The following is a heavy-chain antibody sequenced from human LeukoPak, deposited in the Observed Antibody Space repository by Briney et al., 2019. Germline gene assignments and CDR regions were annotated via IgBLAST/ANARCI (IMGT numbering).Heavy chain of an antibody. CDR1: GYSFTSYW. J-gene: IGHJ3*02. D-gene: IGHD6-19*01. V-gene: IGHV5-51*01. CDR2: IYPGDPDT. Sequence: GESMKISCKCSGYSFTSYWIGWVRQMPGKGLEWMGIIYPGDPDTRYSPSFQGQVTISADKSISTAYLQWSSLKASDTAMYYCARQYSSGWYDAFDIWGQGTMVTVSS. CDR3: ARQYSSGWYDAFDI.